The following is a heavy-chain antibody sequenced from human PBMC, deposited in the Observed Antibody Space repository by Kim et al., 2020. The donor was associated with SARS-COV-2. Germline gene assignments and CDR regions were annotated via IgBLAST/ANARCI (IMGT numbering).Heavy chain of an antibody. V-gene: IGHV3-20*04. CDR3: ARDQWVEVTMVRGVMRGAHLRYGMDV. CDR1: GFTFDDYG. J-gene: IGHJ6*02. CDR2: INWNGGST. D-gene: IGHD3-10*01. Sequence: GGSLRLSCAASGFTFDDYGMSWVRQAPGKGLEWVSGINWNGGSTGYADSVKGRFTISRDNAKNSLYLQMNSLRAEDTALYYCARDQWVEVTMVRGVMRGAHLRYGMDVWGQGTTVTVSS.